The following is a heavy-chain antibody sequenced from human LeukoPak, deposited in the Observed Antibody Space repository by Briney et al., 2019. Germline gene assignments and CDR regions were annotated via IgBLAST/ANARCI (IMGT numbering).Heavy chain of an antibody. CDR2: ISYDGSNK. D-gene: IGHD2-2*02. Sequence: GGSLRLSCAASGLTFSSYAMHWVRQAPGKGLEWVAVISYDGSNKYYADSVKGRFTISRDNSKNTLYLQMNSLRAAETAVYYCARGLSQYQLLYPVYYWGQGTLVTVSS. CDR1: GLTFSSYA. J-gene: IGHJ4*02. V-gene: IGHV3-30*01. CDR3: ARGLSQYQLLYPVYY.